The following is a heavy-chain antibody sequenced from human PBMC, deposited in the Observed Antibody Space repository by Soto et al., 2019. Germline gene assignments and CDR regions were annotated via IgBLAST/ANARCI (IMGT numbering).Heavy chain of an antibody. CDR3: ARHKYSRYYYYRMDV. Sequence: PGESLKISCKGSGYSFTSYWIGWVRQMPGKGLEWMGRIDPSDSYTNYSPSFQGHVTISADKSISTAYLQWSSLKASDTAMYYCARHKYSRYYYYRMDVWGQGTTVTVSS. CDR1: GYSFTSYW. V-gene: IGHV5-10-1*01. CDR2: IDPSDSYT. J-gene: IGHJ6*02. D-gene: IGHD2-21*01.